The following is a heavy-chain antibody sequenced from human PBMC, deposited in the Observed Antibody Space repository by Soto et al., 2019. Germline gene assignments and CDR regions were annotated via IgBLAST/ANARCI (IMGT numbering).Heavy chain of an antibody. D-gene: IGHD3-3*01. J-gene: IGHJ4*02. CDR2: IIPILGIA. Sequence: ASVTVSCKASGGTFSSYTISWVRQAPGQGLEWMGRIIPILGIANYAQKFQGRVTITADKSTSTAYMELSSLRSEDTAVYYCARERKDYDFWSGYCDYWGQGTLVTVSS. V-gene: IGHV1-69*04. CDR1: GGTFSSYT. CDR3: ARERKDYDFWSGYCDY.